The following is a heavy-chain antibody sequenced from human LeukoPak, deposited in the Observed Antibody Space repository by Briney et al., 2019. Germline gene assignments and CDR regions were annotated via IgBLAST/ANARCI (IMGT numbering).Heavy chain of an antibody. D-gene: IGHD1-26*01. Sequence: SETLSLTCTVSGGSISTYYWSWIRQPPGKGLEWTAYIDYSASTNYNPSLKSRVTISVDTSKNQFSLKLNSVTAADTAVYYCARDSRRELLHAFDIWGQGTMVTVSS. CDR1: GGSISTYY. CDR2: IDYSAST. V-gene: IGHV4-59*01. CDR3: ARDSRRELLHAFDI. J-gene: IGHJ3*02.